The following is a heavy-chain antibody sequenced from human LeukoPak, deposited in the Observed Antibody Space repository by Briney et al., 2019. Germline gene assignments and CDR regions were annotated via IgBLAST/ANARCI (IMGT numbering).Heavy chain of an antibody. V-gene: IGHV4-59*01. D-gene: IGHD4-17*01. CDR2: IYYSGTT. CDR3: AREDPQTTVPEGMDV. Sequence: NPSETLSITCTVSGGSISNYYWSWIRQSPGKGLEWIGYIYYSGTTNYNPSLKSRVTISVDTSKNQFSLQLRSVTAADTAVYYCAREDPQTTVPEGMDVWGQGTTVTVSS. CDR1: GGSISNYY. J-gene: IGHJ6*02.